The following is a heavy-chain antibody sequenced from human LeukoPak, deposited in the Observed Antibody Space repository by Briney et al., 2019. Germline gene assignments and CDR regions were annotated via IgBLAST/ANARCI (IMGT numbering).Heavy chain of an antibody. Sequence: GGSLRLSCAASGFTFSSYEMNWVRQAPGKGLEWVSYISSSGSTIYYADSVKGRFTISRDNAKNSLYLQMNSLRAEDTAVYYCAREGSAMVRGQSRNSPLGNWFDPWGQGTLVTVSS. CDR3: AREGSAMVRGQSRNSPLGNWFDP. J-gene: IGHJ5*02. D-gene: IGHD3-10*01. CDR2: ISSSGSTI. CDR1: GFTFSSYE. V-gene: IGHV3-48*03.